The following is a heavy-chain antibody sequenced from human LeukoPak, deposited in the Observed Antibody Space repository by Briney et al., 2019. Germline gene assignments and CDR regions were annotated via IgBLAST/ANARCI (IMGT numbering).Heavy chain of an antibody. CDR2: MNPNSGNT. J-gene: IGHJ6*03. V-gene: IGHV1-8*01. D-gene: IGHD6-6*01. CDR3: AREGGIARPPYLYYYIDV. CDR1: GYTFTSYD. Sequence: ASVKVSCKASGYTFTSYDINWVRQATGQGLEWMGWMNPNSGNTGYAQKFQGRVTMTRNTSISTAYMELRSLRSDDTAVYYCAREGGIARPPYLYYYIDVWGKGTTVTVSS.